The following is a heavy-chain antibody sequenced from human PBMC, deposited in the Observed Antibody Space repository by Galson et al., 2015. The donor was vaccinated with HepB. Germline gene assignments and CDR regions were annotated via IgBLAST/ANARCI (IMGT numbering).Heavy chain of an antibody. Sequence: VRQAPGKGLEWVSYISSSGSTIFYADSVKGRFTISRDNAKNSLYLQMNSLRAEDTAVYYCARENGGYDLSWGQGTLVTVSS. D-gene: IGHD5-12*01. CDR3: ARENGGYDLS. V-gene: IGHV3-48*03. J-gene: IGHJ4*02. CDR2: ISSSGSTI.